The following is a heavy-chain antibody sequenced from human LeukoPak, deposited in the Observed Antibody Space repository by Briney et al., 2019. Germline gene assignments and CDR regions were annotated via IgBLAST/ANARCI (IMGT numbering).Heavy chain of an antibody. V-gene: IGHV4-61*02. CDR2: IYMSKTT. J-gene: IGHJ4*02. CDR3: ARESHICSGGSCYDY. Sequence: SQTLSLTCTVSGGSISSGSYYWSWIRQPAGKGLEWIGRIYMSKTTNYSPSLKSRVTISVDTSKNQFSLKLSSVTAADTAVYYCARESHICSGGSCYDYWGQGTLVTVSS. CDR1: GGSISSGSYY. D-gene: IGHD2-15*01.